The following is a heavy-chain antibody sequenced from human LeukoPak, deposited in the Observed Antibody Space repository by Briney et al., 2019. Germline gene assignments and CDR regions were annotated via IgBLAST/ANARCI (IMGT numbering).Heavy chain of an antibody. CDR2: IYYSGST. V-gene: IGHV4-59*01. CDR1: GGSISSYY. CDR3: ARVNGSGYPEYYYYYYMDV. D-gene: IGHD3-22*01. J-gene: IGHJ6*03. Sequence: SETLSLTCTVSGGSISSYYWSWIRQPPGKGLEWIGYIYYSGSTNYNPSLKSRVTISVDTSKNQFSLKLSSVTAADTAVYYCARVNGSGYPEYYYYYYMDVWGKGTTVTISS.